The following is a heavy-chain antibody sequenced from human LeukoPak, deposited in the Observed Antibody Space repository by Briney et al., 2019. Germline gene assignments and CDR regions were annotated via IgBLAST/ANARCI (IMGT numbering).Heavy chain of an antibody. CDR1: GDTFNNYA. CDR2: IIPIFDTP. CDR3: ARGRGYFDWSPCDF. D-gene: IGHD3-9*01. V-gene: IGHV1-69*13. Sequence: GASVKVSCKASGDTFNNYAINWVRQAPGQGLEWMGGIIPIFDTPHYAQKFQGRVTITADASTATVYMDLSSLRSEDTAVYYCARGRGYFDWSPCDFWGQGTLVTVSS. J-gene: IGHJ4*02.